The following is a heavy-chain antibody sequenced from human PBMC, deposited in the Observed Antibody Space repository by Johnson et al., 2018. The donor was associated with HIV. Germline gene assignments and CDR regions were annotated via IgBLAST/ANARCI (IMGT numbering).Heavy chain of an antibody. CDR1: GLSFSNFG. J-gene: IGHJ3*02. CDR2: ISFDGNLK. Sequence: QVQLVESGGGVVQPGKSLTLSCVASGLSFSNFGIHWVRQAPGKGPEWVAVISFDGNLKKYADSVRGRFTISRDNSKNTLYLQMDSLRPEETAVYYCAKIWGQGTMVTVSS. V-gene: IGHV3-30*18. CDR3: AKI.